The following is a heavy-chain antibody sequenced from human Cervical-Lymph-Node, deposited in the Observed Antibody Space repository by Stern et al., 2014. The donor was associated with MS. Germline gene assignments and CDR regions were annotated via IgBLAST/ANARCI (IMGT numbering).Heavy chain of an antibody. V-gene: IGHV1-46*01. CDR1: GYTFTSYY. J-gene: IGHJ6*02. Sequence: QMQLVQSGAEVKKPGASVKVSCKTSGYTFTSYYIHWVRQAPGQGLEWMGIINPSGGSTSYAQKFQDRVTMTRDTSTSTVYMELSSPRSDDTALYYCARVAVAGTAYYYYGMDVWGQGTTVTVSS. D-gene: IGHD6-19*01. CDR3: ARVAVAGTAYYYYGMDV. CDR2: INPSGGST.